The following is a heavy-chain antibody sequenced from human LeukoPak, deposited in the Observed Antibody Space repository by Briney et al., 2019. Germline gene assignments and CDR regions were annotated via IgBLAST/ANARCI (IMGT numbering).Heavy chain of an antibody. CDR2: ISYDGSNK. Sequence: PGGSLRLSCAASGFTFSSYGMHWVRQAPGKGLEWVAVISYDGSNKYYADSVKGRFTISRDNSKNTLYLQMNSLRAEDTAVYYCAKDIARRSSSTREYYYYYGMDVWGKGTTVTVSS. D-gene: IGHD2-2*01. V-gene: IGHV3-30*18. CDR3: AKDIARRSSSTREYYYYYGMDV. CDR1: GFTFSSYG. J-gene: IGHJ6*04.